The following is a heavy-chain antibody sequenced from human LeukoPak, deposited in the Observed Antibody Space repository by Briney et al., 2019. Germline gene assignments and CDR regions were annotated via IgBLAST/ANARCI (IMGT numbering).Heavy chain of an antibody. CDR3: AKGEYSSGWEWYYFDY. J-gene: IGHJ4*02. Sequence: PGGSLRLSCAASGFTFDDYGMSWVRQAPGKGLEWVSAISGSGGSTYYADSVKGRFTISRDNSKNTLYLQMNSLRAEDTAVYYCAKGEYSSGWEWYYFDYWGQGTLVTVSS. CDR2: ISGSGGST. CDR1: GFTFDDYG. V-gene: IGHV3-23*01. D-gene: IGHD6-19*01.